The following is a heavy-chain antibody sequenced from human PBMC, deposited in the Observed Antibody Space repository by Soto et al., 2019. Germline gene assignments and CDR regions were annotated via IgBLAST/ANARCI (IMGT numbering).Heavy chain of an antibody. J-gene: IGHJ4*02. CDR1: GGSFSCYY. Sequence: SETLSLTCAVYGGSFSCYYWSRIRQPPGKGLEWIGEINHSGSTNYNPSLKSRVTISVDTSKNQFSLKLTSVTAADTAVYYCARGGARAVAAMFDYWGQGSLVTVSS. D-gene: IGHD2-15*01. CDR2: INHSGST. CDR3: ARGGARAVAAMFDY. V-gene: IGHV4-34*01.